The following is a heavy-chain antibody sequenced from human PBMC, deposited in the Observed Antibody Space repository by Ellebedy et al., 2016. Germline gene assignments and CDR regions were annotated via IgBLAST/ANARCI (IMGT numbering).Heavy chain of an antibody. D-gene: IGHD3-10*01. Sequence: GESLKISXAASGFTFSSYWMSWVRQAPGKGLEWVANIKQDGSEKYYVDSVKGRFTISRDNAKNSLYLQMNSLRAEDTAVYYCARVRGSGSYYTRSYYYYGMDVWGQGTTVTVSS. CDR3: ARVRGSGSYYTRSYYYYGMDV. J-gene: IGHJ6*02. V-gene: IGHV3-7*01. CDR2: IKQDGSEK. CDR1: GFTFSSYW.